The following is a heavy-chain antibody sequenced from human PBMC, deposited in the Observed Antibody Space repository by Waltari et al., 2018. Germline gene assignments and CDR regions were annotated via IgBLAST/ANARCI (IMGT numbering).Heavy chain of an antibody. CDR2: INAGNGNT. D-gene: IGHD6-13*01. V-gene: IGHV1-3*01. CDR1: GYTFTSYA. Sequence: QVQLVQSGAEVKKPGASVKVSCKASGYTFTSYAMHWVRQAPGQRLEWMGWINAGNGNTKYSQKFQGRVTITRDTSASTAYMELSSLRSEDTAVYYCARDLDSSSWYMDWFDPWGQGTLVTVSS. CDR3: ARDLDSSSWYMDWFDP. J-gene: IGHJ5*02.